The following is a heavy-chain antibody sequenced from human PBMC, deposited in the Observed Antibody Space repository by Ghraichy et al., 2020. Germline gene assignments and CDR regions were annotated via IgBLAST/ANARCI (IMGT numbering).Heavy chain of an antibody. CDR1: GFTFANSV. V-gene: IGHV3-23*01. J-gene: IGHJ6*02. Sequence: GGSLSLSCVASGFTFANSVMTWVRQPPGKGLEWVSSISGSGNNPSYADSVKGRFTISRDNSKNTLYLQMTTLRAEDAAVYYCAKPDPRLGITGWAYNMDVWGQGTTVTVSS. D-gene: IGHD3-9*01. CDR2: ISGSGNNP. CDR3: AKPDPRLGITGWAYNMDV.